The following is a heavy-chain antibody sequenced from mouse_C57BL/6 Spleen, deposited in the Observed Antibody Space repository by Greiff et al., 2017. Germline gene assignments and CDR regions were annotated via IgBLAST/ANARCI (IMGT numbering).Heavy chain of an antibody. CDR2: ISDGGSYT. J-gene: IGHJ2*01. Sequence: DVMLVESGGGLVKPGGSLKLSCAASGFTFSSYAMSWVRQTPEKRLEWVATISDGGSYTYYPDNVKGRFTISRDNAKNNLYLQMSHLKSEDTAMYYCARGYYYFDYWGQGTTLTVSS. CDR3: ARGYYYFDY. V-gene: IGHV5-4*03. CDR1: GFTFSSYA. D-gene: IGHD1-1*01.